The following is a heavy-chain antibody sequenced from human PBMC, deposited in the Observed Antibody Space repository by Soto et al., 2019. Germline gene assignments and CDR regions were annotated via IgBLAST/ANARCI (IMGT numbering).Heavy chain of an antibody. Sequence: SETLSLTCTVSGGSISSSSYYGGWIRQPPGKGLEWIGSIYYSGSTYYNPSLKSRVTISVDTSKNQFSLKLSSVTAADTAVYYCARQVASGSYPTYFDYWGQGTLVTVSS. CDR2: IYYSGST. V-gene: IGHV4-39*01. D-gene: IGHD1-26*01. CDR3: ARQVASGSYPTYFDY. CDR1: GGSISSSSYY. J-gene: IGHJ4*02.